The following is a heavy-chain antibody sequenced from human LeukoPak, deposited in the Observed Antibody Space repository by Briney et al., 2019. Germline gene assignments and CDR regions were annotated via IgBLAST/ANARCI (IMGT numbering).Heavy chain of an antibody. CDR3: ARLRYSYGFFDY. V-gene: IGHV4-61*02. CDR1: GGSISSGSYY. CDR2: IYTSGST. J-gene: IGHJ4*02. D-gene: IGHD5-18*01. Sequence: SQTLSLTCTVSGGSISSGSYYWSWIRQPAGKGLEWIGRIYTSGSTNYNPSLKSRVTISVDTSKNQFSLKLSSVTAADTAVYYCARLRYSYGFFDYWGQGTLVTASS.